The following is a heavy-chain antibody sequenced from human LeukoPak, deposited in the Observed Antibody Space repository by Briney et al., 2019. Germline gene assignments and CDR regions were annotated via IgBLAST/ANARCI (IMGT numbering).Heavy chain of an antibody. CDR1: GFTFSSYA. D-gene: IGHD6-19*01. Sequence: PGGSLRLSCATSGFTFSSYAMHWVRQTPGKGLEWVAFIRFDGSNKYYADSVKGRFTISRDNSKNTLYLQMNSLRAEDTAVYYCAKGYSSGWGRAFDIWGQGTMVTVSS. J-gene: IGHJ3*02. CDR3: AKGYSSGWGRAFDI. CDR2: IRFDGSNK. V-gene: IGHV3-30*02.